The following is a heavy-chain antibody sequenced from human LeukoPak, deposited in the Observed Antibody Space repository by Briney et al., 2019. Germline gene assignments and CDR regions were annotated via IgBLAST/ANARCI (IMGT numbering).Heavy chain of an antibody. CDR3: TRCLGSGSAAPLVDY. CDR1: GFTFGDYA. D-gene: IGHD3-22*01. Sequence: GGSLRLSCTASGFTFGDYAMSWFRQAPGKGLEWVGFIRSKGYGGTTEYATSLKGIFTISRDDSNSIAYLQMISPKTEEEAVYYCTRCLGSGSAAPLVDYWGQGTLVTVSS. J-gene: IGHJ4*02. CDR2: IRSKGYGGTT. V-gene: IGHV3-49*03.